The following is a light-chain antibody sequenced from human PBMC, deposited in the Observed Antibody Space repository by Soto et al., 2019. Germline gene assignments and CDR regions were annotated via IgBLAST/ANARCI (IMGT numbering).Light chain of an antibody. V-gene: IGLV2-14*01. CDR3: SSYTSSSSLV. CDR2: EVS. CDR1: SSDVGAYNY. Sequence: QSALTQPASVSGSPGQSITISCTGTSSDVGAYNYVSWYQHHPGKAPKLMIYEVSNRPSGVSNRFSGSKSGNTASLTISGLQAEDEADYFCSSYTSSSSLVCGPGTKLTVL. J-gene: IGLJ1*01.